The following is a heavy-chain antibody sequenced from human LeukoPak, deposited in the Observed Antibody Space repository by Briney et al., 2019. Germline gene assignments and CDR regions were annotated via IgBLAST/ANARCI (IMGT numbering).Heavy chain of an antibody. CDR1: GFTFSSYW. CDR2: INSDGSST. CDR3: ASGGRGYSYAHSI. V-gene: IGHV3-74*01. J-gene: IGHJ3*02. D-gene: IGHD5-18*01. Sequence: GGSLRLSCAASGFTFSSYWMHWVRQAPGKGLVWVSRINSDGSSTSYADSVKGRFTISRDNAKNSLYLQMNSLRAEDTAVYYCASGGRGYSYAHSIWGQGTMVTVSS.